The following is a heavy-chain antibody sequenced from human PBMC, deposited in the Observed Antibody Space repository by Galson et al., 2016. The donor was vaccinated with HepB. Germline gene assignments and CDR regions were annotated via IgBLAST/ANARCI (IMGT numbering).Heavy chain of an antibody. CDR2: TFYRSNWQN. Sequence: CAISGDSVSSNSAGWYWIRQSPSRGLECLGRTFYRSNWQNDYAESVRSRITITPDTSKNQFSLQLNSVTPEDTAVYYCARSYLLGRGFGSWGQGTPVTVSS. V-gene: IGHV6-1*01. CDR1: GDSVSSNSAG. D-gene: IGHD3-10*01. CDR3: ARSYLLGRGFGS. J-gene: IGHJ4*02.